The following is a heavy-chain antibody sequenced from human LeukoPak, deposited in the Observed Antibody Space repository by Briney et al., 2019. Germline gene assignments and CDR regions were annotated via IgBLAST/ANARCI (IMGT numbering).Heavy chain of an antibody. CDR1: GGSLSSGGYY. CDR2: IFHSGSS. D-gene: IGHD6-13*01. CDR3: ARTAAGKDFDF. J-gene: IGHJ4*02. V-gene: IGHV4-31*03. Sequence: SETLSLTCTVSGGSLSSGGYYWSWIRQHPGKGLEWIGYIFHSGSSYYNPSLKSRVTISVDTSENQFSLKLNSVTAADTAVYYCARTAAGKDFDFWGQGTLVTVSS.